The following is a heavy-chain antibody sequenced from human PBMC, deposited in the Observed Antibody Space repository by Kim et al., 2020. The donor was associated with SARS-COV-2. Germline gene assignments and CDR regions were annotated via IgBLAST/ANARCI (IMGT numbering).Heavy chain of an antibody. D-gene: IGHD2-2*01. CDR3: ARGSSTSTNWLDP. J-gene: IGHJ5*02. V-gene: IGHV1-3*01. Sequence: SQKFQGRVTITWDPSASTGYMELSSLRSEDTAVYYCARGSSTSTNWLDPWGQGTLVTVSS.